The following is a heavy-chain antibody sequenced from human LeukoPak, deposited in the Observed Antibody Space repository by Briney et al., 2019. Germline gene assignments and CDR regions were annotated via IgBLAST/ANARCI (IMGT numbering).Heavy chain of an antibody. J-gene: IGHJ1*01. Sequence: GGSLRLSCAASGFTFSSYWMHWVRQAPGKGLVWVSRISSDGRTTDYADSVKGRFTISRDNAKNTLYLQMNSLRAEDTAVYYCARDWGSAEHWGQGTLVTVSS. D-gene: IGHD3-16*01. CDR2: ISSDGRTT. CDR3: ARDWGSAEH. V-gene: IGHV3-74*01. CDR1: GFTFSSYW.